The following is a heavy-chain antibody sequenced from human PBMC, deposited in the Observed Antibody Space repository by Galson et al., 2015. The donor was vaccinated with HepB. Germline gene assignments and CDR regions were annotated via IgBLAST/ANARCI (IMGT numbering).Heavy chain of an antibody. V-gene: IGHV4-30-4*08. CDR2: MYYSGST. J-gene: IGHJ6*02. CDR3: ARDSSGRSYYYYYGLDV. Sequence: TLSLTCTVSGGSINSGGYYWNWIRQHPGKGLEWIGYMYYSGSTYYNPSLKSRLTISIDTSKNQFSLKLSSVTAADTAVYYCARDSSGRSYYYYYGLDVWGQGTTVTVSS. D-gene: IGHD3-22*01. CDR1: GGSINSGGYY.